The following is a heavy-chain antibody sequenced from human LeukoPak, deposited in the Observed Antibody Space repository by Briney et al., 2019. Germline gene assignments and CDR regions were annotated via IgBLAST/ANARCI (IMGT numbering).Heavy chain of an antibody. CDR3: ARGPHRGKYYYMDV. CDR1: GFTFSMLD. D-gene: IGHD1-1*01. Sequence: PGGSLRLSCAASGFTFSMLDMHWVRQPTGQGLEWVSTIGTASDTYYPGSVEGRFTLSRDNAKNSLYLQMNSLTAGDTAVYYCARGPHRGKYYYMDVWGKGTTVTVSS. CDR2: IGTASDT. V-gene: IGHV3-13*01. J-gene: IGHJ6*03.